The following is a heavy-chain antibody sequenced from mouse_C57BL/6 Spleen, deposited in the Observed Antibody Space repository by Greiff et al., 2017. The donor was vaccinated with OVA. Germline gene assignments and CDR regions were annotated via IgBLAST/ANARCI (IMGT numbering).Heavy chain of an antibody. V-gene: IGHV1-69*01. CDR2: IDPSDSYT. D-gene: IGHD2-2*01. Sequence: VQLQQPGAELVMPGASVKLSCKASGYTFTSYWMHWVKQRPGQGLEWIGEIDPSDSYTNYNHKFKGKSTLSVDKASSTAYMQLSSLTSEDSTVYYGARADGYGGNYYAMDYWGQGTSVTVSS. CDR3: ARADGYGGNYYAMDY. J-gene: IGHJ4*01. CDR1: GYTFTSYW.